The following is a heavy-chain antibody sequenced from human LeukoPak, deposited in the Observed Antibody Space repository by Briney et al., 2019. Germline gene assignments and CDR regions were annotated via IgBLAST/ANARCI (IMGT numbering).Heavy chain of an antibody. V-gene: IGHV5-51*01. CDR2: IYPGDSDT. J-gene: IGHJ4*02. CDR1: GYPFSSYW. CDR3: ARQNDFRLDY. Sequence: GVSLKISFKGSGYPFSSYWIGWVRPMPGKGREWMGIIYPGDSDTRYSPSLQGQVTITVNTSIGTAYLQWSSLKPSDTAIYYCARQNDFRLDYWGQGTLVTVSS. D-gene: IGHD3-3*01.